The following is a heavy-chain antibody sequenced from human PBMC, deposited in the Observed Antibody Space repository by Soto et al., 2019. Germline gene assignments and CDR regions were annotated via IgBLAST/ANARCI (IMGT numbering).Heavy chain of an antibody. D-gene: IGHD3-22*01. CDR3: ARAVLDPSSYYDSSGYFDY. CDR2: IYYSGST. V-gene: IGHV4-59*01. J-gene: IGHJ4*02. Sequence: PSETLSLTCTVSGGSISSYYLSWIRQPPGKGLEWIGYIYYSGSTNYNPSLKSRVTISVDTSKNQFSLKLSSVTAADTAVYYCARAVLDPSSYYDSSGYFDYWGQGTLVTVSS. CDR1: GGSISSYY.